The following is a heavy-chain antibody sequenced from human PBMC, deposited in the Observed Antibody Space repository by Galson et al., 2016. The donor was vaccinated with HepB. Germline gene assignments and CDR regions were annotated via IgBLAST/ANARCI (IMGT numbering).Heavy chain of an antibody. CDR3: AKEWGEARTTHLDY. J-gene: IGHJ4*02. V-gene: IGHV3-23*01. D-gene: IGHD3-10*01. Sequence: SLRLSCAASGFIFSSYAMSWVRQAPGKGLEWVSGLSGSDGSTHYADSVKGRFTTSRDNSKNTLYLQMNSLRAEDTAVYYCAKEWGEARTTHLDYWGQGILVIVSS. CDR1: GFIFSSYA. CDR2: LSGSDGST.